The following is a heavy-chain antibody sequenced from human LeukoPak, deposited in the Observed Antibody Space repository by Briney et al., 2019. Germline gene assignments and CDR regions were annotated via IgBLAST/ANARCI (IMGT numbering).Heavy chain of an antibody. CDR2: ISGYNGNT. V-gene: IGHV1-18*01. CDR3: ARARFGYYYDSSGLDY. Sequence: ASVKVSCKASGYTFTSYGISWVRQAPGQGLEWMGWISGYNGNTNYAQKLQGRVTMTTDTSTSTAYVELRSLRSDDTAVYYCARARFGYYYDSSGLDYWGQGTLVTVSS. CDR1: GYTFTSYG. J-gene: IGHJ4*02. D-gene: IGHD3-22*01.